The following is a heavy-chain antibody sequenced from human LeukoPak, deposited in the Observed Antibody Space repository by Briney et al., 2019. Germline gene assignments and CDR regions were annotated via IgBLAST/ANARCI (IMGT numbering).Heavy chain of an antibody. CDR3: AITKRRREPPGTLDY. D-gene: IGHD1-1*01. Sequence: GASVKVSCKASGYTFTSYGISWVRQAPGQGLEWMGWISAYNGNTNYAQKLQGRVTMTTDTSTSTAYMELRSLRSDDTAVYYCAITKRRREPPGTLDYWGQGTLVTVSS. V-gene: IGHV1-18*01. CDR1: GYTFTSYG. CDR2: ISAYNGNT. J-gene: IGHJ4*02.